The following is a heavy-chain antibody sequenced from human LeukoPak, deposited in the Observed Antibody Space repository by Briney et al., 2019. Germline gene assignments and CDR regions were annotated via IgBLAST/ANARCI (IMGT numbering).Heavy chain of an antibody. CDR1: GFTFSSYE. V-gene: IGHV3-48*03. CDR2: ISSSGSTI. CDR3: ARGPYYYYGMDV. Sequence: AGGSLRLSCAASGFTFSSYEMNWVRQAPGKGLEWVSYISSSGSTIYYADSVKGRFTISRDNAKNPLYLQMNSLRAEDTAVYYCARGPYYYYGMDVWGQGTTVTVSS. J-gene: IGHJ6*02.